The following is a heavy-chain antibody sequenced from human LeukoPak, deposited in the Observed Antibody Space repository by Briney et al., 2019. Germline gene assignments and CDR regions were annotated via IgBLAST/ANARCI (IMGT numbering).Heavy chain of an antibody. CDR3: AGRITVANTLEF. CDR1: GFTPSISA. J-gene: IGHJ4*02. D-gene: IGHD6-19*01. V-gene: IGHV3-23*01. CDR2: ISISGST. Sequence: PGGSLRLSCAASGFTPSISALSWVRQAPGKGLEWVSVISISGSTYYADSVKGRFTISRDNSKNTLYLQMNSLGVEDTAVYYCAGRITVANTLEFWGQGTLVTVSS.